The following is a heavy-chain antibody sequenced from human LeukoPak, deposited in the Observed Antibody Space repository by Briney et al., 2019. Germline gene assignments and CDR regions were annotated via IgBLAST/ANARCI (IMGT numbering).Heavy chain of an antibody. CDR3: ARDQSGTSYWYFDL. Sequence: PGGSLRLSCAASGFTLSSYGMIWVRQAPGQGLEWVSYISSSSSTIYYAESVKGRFTISRDNTKNSLYLQMNSLRDEDTAVYYCARDQSGTSYWYFDLWGRGTLVTVSS. CDR1: GFTLSSYG. J-gene: IGHJ2*01. CDR2: ISSSSSTI. V-gene: IGHV3-48*02. D-gene: IGHD4-23*01.